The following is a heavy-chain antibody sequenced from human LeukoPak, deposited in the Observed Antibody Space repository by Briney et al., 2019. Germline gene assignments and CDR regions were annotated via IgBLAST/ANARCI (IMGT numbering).Heavy chain of an antibody. CDR3: ARVEYSLPLLQSYFDY. CDR2: INSDGSST. D-gene: IGHD2-21*01. J-gene: IGHJ4*02. CDR1: GFTFSSYW. Sequence: GGSLRLSCAASGFTFSSYWMHWVRPAPGKGLGWVSPINSDGSSTSYADSVKGRFTISRDNAKNTLYLQMNSLRAEDTAVYYCARVEYSLPLLQSYFDYWGQGTLVTVSS. V-gene: IGHV3-74*01.